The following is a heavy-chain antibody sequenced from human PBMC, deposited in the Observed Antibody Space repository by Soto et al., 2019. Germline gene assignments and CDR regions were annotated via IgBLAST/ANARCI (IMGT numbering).Heavy chain of an antibody. CDR1: GFTVSSND. D-gene: IGHD6-6*01. Sequence: PGGSLRLSCAASGFTVSSNDMNWVRQAPGKGLEWVTIIYSYGTTSYADSVKGRFTISRDNFKNTLHLQMNSLRDEDTAVYYCAILSNWGQGTLVTVSS. CDR2: IYSYGTT. CDR3: AILSN. V-gene: IGHV3-53*01. J-gene: IGHJ4*02.